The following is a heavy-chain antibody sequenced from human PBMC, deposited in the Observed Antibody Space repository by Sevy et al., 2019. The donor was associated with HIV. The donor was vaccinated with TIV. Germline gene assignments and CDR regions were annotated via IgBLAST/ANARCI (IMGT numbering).Heavy chain of an antibody. CDR3: ARGGSYGSGGDY. Sequence: GESLKISCAASGFTFSSYAMHWVRQAPGKGLEYVSAISSNGGSTYYANSVKGRFTISRDNSKNTLYLQMGSLRAEDMAVYYCARGGSYGSGGDYWGQGTLVTVSS. D-gene: IGHD5-18*01. J-gene: IGHJ4*02. CDR1: GFTFSSYA. V-gene: IGHV3-64*01. CDR2: ISSNGGST.